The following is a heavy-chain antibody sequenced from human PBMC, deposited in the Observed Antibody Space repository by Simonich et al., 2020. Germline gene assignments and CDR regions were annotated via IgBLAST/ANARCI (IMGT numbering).Heavy chain of an antibody. D-gene: IGHD3-10*01. V-gene: IGHV1-69*09. Sequence: QVQLVQSGAEVKKPGSSVKVSCKASGGTFSSYAISWVRPAPGQGLEWVGGIIPSLGIANCAQKFQGRGTITADKSTSTAYMELSSLRSEDTAVYYCARTNTMRELDTMVRGVDYFDYWGQGTLVTVSS. CDR3: ARTNTMRELDTMVRGVDYFDY. J-gene: IGHJ4*02. CDR1: GGTFSSYA. CDR2: IIPSLGIA.